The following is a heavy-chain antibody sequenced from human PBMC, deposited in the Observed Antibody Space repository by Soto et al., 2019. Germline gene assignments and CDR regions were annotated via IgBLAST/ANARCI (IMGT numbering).Heavy chain of an antibody. D-gene: IGHD1-1*01. V-gene: IGHV3-53*01. CDR3: ARDGTINSAPYYGMDV. J-gene: IGHJ6*02. CDR2: IFSGGGT. Sequence: PGGSLRLSCAASGFTVSSSYMSWVRQAPGKGLEWVSLIFSGGGTFYADSVKGRFTISRDNPKNTLFLQMNSLRADDTAVYYCARDGTINSAPYYGMDVWGQGTTVTVSS. CDR1: GFTVSSSY.